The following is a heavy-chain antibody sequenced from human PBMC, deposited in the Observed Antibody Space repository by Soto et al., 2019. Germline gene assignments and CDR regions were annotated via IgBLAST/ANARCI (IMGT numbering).Heavy chain of an antibody. Sequence: QVQLQQWGAGLLKPSETLSLTCAVYGGSFSGYYWSWIRQPPGQGLEWIGEINHSGSTNYNPSLKSRVTIAVDTSKNQFSLKLSSVTAADPAVYYCARARSRAAAGFHIWGQGTMVTVSS. V-gene: IGHV4-34*01. CDR2: INHSGST. D-gene: IGHD6-13*01. CDR1: GGSFSGYY. CDR3: ARARSRAAAGFHI. J-gene: IGHJ3*02.